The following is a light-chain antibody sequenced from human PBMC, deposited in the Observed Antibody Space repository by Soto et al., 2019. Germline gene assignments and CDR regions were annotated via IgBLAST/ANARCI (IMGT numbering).Light chain of an antibody. J-gene: IGLJ2*01. CDR1: SSNIGAGYD. Sequence: QSVLTQPPSVSGAPGQRVTISCTGSSSNIGAGYDVHWYQQLPGTAPKLLVYGYNNRPSGVPDRFSVSKSGTSASLTITGLQTEDEADYYCKSYDSSLSAWVFGGGTKVTVL. V-gene: IGLV1-40*01. CDR3: KSYDSSLSAWV. CDR2: GYN.